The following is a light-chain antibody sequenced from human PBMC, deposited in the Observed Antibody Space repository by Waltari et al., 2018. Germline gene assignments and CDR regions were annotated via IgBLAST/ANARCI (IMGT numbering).Light chain of an antibody. J-gene: IGLJ1*01. Sequence: QSALTQPASVSGSPGQSITISCTGTSSDVGSYNLVSWYQQHPGKAPKLMIYEGSKRPSGVSNRFSLSKSGNTASLTISGLQAEDEADYYCCSYAGGSTYVFGTGTKVTVL. CDR1: SSDVGSYNL. CDR3: CSYAGGSTYV. V-gene: IGLV2-23*01. CDR2: EGS.